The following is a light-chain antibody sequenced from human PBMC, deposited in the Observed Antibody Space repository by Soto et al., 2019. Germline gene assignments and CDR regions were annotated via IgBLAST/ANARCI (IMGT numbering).Light chain of an antibody. CDR2: AAS. Sequence: DIQMTQSPSTLSGSVGDRVTITCRASQTISSWLAWYQQKPGKAPKVLISAASNLQSGVPSRFSGSGSGTVFTLTISSLQPEDFATYFCQQSYTLSPLTFGGGTKVDIK. CDR1: QTISSW. J-gene: IGKJ4*01. V-gene: IGKV1-39*01. CDR3: QQSYTLSPLT.